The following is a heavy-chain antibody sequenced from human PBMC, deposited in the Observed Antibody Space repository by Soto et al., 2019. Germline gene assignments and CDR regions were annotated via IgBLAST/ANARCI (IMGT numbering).Heavy chain of an antibody. D-gene: IGHD3-10*01. CDR3: AREKRGLPGYFDY. J-gene: IGHJ4*02. V-gene: IGHV3-30-3*01. CDR1: GFTFSSYA. Sequence: GGSLRLSCAASGFTFSSYAMHWVRQAPGKGLEWVAVISYDGSNKYYADSVKGRFTISRDNSKNTLYLQMNSPRAEDTAVYYCAREKRGLPGYFDYWGQGTLVTVSS. CDR2: ISYDGSNK.